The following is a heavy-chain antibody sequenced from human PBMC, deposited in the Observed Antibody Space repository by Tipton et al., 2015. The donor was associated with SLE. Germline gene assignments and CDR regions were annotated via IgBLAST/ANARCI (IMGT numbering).Heavy chain of an antibody. CDR3: ARGISGYSSSWYYYYHHMDV. Sequence: GLVKPSETLSLTCAAYGGSLSGYYWSWIRQPPGKGLEWIWEINHSGSTNYNPSLKSRVTISVDTSKNQFSLKLSSVTVADTAVYYCARGISGYSSSWYYYYHHMDVWGQGTTVTVSS. CDR1: GGSLSGYY. J-gene: IGHJ6*02. CDR2: INHSGST. D-gene: IGHD6-13*01. V-gene: IGHV4-34*01.